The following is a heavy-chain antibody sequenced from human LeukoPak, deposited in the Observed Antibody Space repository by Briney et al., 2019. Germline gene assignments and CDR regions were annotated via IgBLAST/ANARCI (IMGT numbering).Heavy chain of an antibody. D-gene: IGHD3-3*01. CDR1: GGSISSYY. CDR3: ARGHPRPYYDFWSGYYTYSRYNWFDP. J-gene: IGHJ5*02. V-gene: IGHV4-59*01. CDR2: IYYSGST. Sequence: PSETLSLTCTVSGGSISSYYWSWIRQPPGKGLEWIGYIYYSGSTNYNPSLKSRVTISVDTSKNQFSLKLSSVTAADTAVYYCARGHPRPYYDFWSGYYTYSRYNWFDPWGQGTLVTVPS.